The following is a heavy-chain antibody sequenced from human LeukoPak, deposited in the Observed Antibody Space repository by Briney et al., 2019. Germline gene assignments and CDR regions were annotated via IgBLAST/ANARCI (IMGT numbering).Heavy chain of an antibody. V-gene: IGHV4-30-2*01. CDR3: ARGRAKSPLRMCYYGMDV. CDR1: GGSISSGGYS. Sequence: PSQTLSLTCAVSGGSISSGGYSWSWIRQPPGKGLEWIGYIYHSGSTYYNPSLKSRVTISVDRSKNQFSLKLSSVTAADTAVYYCARGRAKSPLRMCYYGMDVWGQGTTVTVSS. D-gene: IGHD4-17*01. J-gene: IGHJ6*02. CDR2: IYHSGST.